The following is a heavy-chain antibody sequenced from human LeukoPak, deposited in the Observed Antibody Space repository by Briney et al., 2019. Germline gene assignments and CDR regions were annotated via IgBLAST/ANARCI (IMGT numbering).Heavy chain of an antibody. J-gene: IGHJ4*02. CDR1: GFTFSNAW. CDR2: IRSNTDGGTT. D-gene: IGHD4-23*01. CDR3: TTDPRVFYGGNSPIDY. V-gene: IGHV3-15*01. Sequence: GGSLRLSCAASGFTFSNAWMSWVRQAPGKGLEWVGRIRSNTDGGTTDYAAPVKGRFTISRDDSKNTLYLQMNSLKTEDTAVYYCTTDPRVFYGGNSPIDYWGQGTLVTVSS.